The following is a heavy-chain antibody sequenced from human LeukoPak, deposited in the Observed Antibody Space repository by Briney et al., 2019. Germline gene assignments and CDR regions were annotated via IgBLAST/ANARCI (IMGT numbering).Heavy chain of an antibody. J-gene: IGHJ4*02. V-gene: IGHV5-10-1*01. CDR3: ATGASKVTTDFANY. Sequence: GESLKISCKGSGYSFTTYWIGWVRQMPGKGLEWVGRIDPRDSYTKYSPSFEGHVTISVDRFISSAFLQWNSLKASDSAMYYCATGASKVTTDFANYWGQGTQVAVSS. CDR1: GYSFTTYW. D-gene: IGHD4-17*01. CDR2: IDPRDSYT.